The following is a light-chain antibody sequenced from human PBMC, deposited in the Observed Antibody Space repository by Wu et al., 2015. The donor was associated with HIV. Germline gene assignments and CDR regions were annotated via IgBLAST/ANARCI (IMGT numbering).Light chain of an antibody. V-gene: IGKV3-11*01. CDR3: QYRTT. CDR1: QSIGNY. J-gene: IGKJ5*01. CDR2: DAS. Sequence: PGDRATLSCRASQSIGNYLAWYQQKPGQTPRLLFFDASNRATGIPARFSGRGSGTDFTLTISSLESEDFAVYFCQYRTTFGQGTRLESK.